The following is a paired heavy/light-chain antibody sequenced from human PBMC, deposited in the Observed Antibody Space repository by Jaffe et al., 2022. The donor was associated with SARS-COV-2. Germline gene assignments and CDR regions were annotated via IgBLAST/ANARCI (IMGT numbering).Light chain of an antibody. CDR3: SSYTRSSTRV. CDR2: DVS. V-gene: IGLV2-14*01. CDR1: SSDVGGYNY. Sequence: QSALTQPASVSGSPGQSITISCTGTSSDVGGYNYVSWYQQHPGKAPKLMIYDVSNRPSGVSNRFSGSKSGNTASLTISGLQAEDEADYYCSSYTRSSTRVFGTGTKVTVL. J-gene: IGLJ1*01.
Heavy chain of an antibody. V-gene: IGHV4-61*01. CDR1: RDSVSSDNYY. CDR3: ARSPALGGALFRDWSYHFDY. D-gene: IGHD3-9*01. Sequence: QVQLQESGPGLVKPSETLSLTCTVSRDSVSSDNYYWSWIRQPPGKGLEWIGYIYYNGSTNYNPSLKSRLTMSVDTSKNQFSLKLSSVTAADTAVYYCARSPALGGALFRDWSYHFDYWGQGTLVTVSS. CDR2: IYYNGST. J-gene: IGHJ4*02.